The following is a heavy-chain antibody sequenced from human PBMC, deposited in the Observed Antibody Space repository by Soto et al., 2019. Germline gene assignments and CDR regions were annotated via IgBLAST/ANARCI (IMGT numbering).Heavy chain of an antibody. CDR3: ARGITGTVTYYYGLDV. D-gene: IGHD1-20*01. J-gene: IGHJ6*02. CDR2: IIPIFGTA. V-gene: IGHV1-69*12. Sequence: QVQLVQSGAEVKKPGSSMKVSCKASGGTFSSYAISWVRQAPGQGLEWMGGIIPIFGTADYAQKFHGRVTITANDTTXXAYMELSSLRSEDTAVYYCARGITGTVTYYYGLDVWGQGTTVTVSS. CDR1: GGTFSSYA.